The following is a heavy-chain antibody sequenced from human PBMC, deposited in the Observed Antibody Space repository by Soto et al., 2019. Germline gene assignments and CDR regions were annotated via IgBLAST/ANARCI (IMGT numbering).Heavy chain of an antibody. CDR3: ARQRVLPAQYYFDS. CDR2: ILDSGTT. V-gene: IGHV4-61*01. CDR1: GGSVSRGSYY. Sequence: SETLSLSCFVSGGSVSRGSYYWTWIRQPPGKGLEWIGYILDSGTTDYNPSLKSRVTMSVDTSKNQFSLNLRSVTAADTAVYYCARQRVLPAQYYFDSWGQGVVVTVSS. D-gene: IGHD6-13*01. J-gene: IGHJ4*02.